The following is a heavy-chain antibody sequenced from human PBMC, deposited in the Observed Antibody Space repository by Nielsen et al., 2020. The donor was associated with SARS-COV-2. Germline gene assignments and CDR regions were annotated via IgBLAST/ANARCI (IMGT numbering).Heavy chain of an antibody. CDR2: IKPDGSEK. CDR3: AKDALDWYFDL. CDR1: DFTFGTYS. Sequence: GESLKISCVGSDFTFGTYSMNWVRQAPGKGLEWVADIKPDGSEKVYVDSVKGRFTISRDNAKNSLYLQMNSLRAEDTALYYCAKDALDWYFDLWGRGTLVTVSS. V-gene: IGHV3-7*03. J-gene: IGHJ2*01.